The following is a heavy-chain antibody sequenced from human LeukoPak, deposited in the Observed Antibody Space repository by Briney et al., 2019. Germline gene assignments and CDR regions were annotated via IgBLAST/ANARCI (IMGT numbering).Heavy chain of an antibody. CDR3: AKDKYSSSSGSFDI. CDR2: FSWNSGNI. J-gene: IGHJ3*02. Sequence: GGSLRLSCAASGFTFDDYAMHWVRHAPGKGLEWVSGFSWNSGNIGYADSVKGRFTISRDNAKNSLYLQMNSLRAEDTALYYCAKDKYSSSSGSFDIWGQGTMVTVSS. D-gene: IGHD6-6*01. CDR1: GFTFDDYA. V-gene: IGHV3-9*01.